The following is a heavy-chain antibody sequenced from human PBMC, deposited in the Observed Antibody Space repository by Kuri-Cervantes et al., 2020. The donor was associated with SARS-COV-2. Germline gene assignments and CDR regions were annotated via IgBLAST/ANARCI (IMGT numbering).Heavy chain of an antibody. CDR1: GFTFTSSA. Sequence: SVKVSCKASGFTFTSSAVQWVRQARGQRLEWIGWIVVGSGNTNYAQKFQERVTITRDMSTSTAYMELSSLRAEDTAVYYCARDSVSYYYDSSDYYPPRDYYYYGMYVWGQGTTVTVSS. CDR2: IVVGSGNT. D-gene: IGHD3-22*01. CDR3: ARDSVSYYYDSSDYYPPRDYYYYGMYV. J-gene: IGHJ6*02. V-gene: IGHV1-58*01.